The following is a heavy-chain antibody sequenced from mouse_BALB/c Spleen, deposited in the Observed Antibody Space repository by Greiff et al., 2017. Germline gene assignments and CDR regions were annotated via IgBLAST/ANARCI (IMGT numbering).Heavy chain of an antibody. D-gene: IGHD1-1*02. CDR1: GFNIKDYY. CDR3: ASGGNLYYFDY. CDR2: IDPENGNT. Sequence: EVKLQESGAELVRPGALVKLSCKASGFNIKDYYMHWVKQRPEQGLEWIGWIDPENGNTIYDPKFQGKASITADTSSNTAYLQLSSLTSEDTAVYYCASGGNLYYFDYWGQGTTLTVSS. J-gene: IGHJ2*01. V-gene: IGHV14-1*02.